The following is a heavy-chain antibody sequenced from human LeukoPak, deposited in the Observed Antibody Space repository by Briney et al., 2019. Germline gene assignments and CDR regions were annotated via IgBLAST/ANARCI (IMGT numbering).Heavy chain of an antibody. Sequence: GGSLRLSCVASGFTFGTHAMSWVRQVPGKGLEWVSGISRGSITYYSDSVKGRFTISRDNSKNTLYLQMNSLRAEDTAVYYCARDKLQYSSSWYYFDYWGQGTLVTVSS. D-gene: IGHD6-13*01. CDR3: ARDKLQYSSSWYYFDY. CDR1: GFTFGTHA. CDR2: ISRGSIT. J-gene: IGHJ4*02. V-gene: IGHV3-23*01.